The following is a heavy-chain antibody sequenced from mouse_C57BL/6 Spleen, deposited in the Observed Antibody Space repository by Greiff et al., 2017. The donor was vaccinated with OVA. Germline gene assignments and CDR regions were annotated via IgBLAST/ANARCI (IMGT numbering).Heavy chain of an antibody. CDR2: IYPGSGNT. Sequence: QVHVKQSGPELVKPGASVKISCKASGYSFTSYYIHWVKQRPGQGLEWIGWIYPGSGNTKYNEKFKGKATLTADTSSSTAYMQLSSLTSEDSAVYYCAREGVTGTFFDYWGQGTTLTVSS. J-gene: IGHJ2*01. V-gene: IGHV1-66*01. D-gene: IGHD4-1*01. CDR1: GYSFTSYY. CDR3: AREGVTGTFFDY.